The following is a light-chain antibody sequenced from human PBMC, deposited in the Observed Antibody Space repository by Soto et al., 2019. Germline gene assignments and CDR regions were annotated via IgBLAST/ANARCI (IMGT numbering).Light chain of an antibody. CDR2: GAS. J-gene: IGKJ2*01. CDR1: QSVDSIN. CDR3: QHYGTSPYT. Sequence: EIVLTQSPGNLSLSPGERATLSCRASQSVDSINLAWYHQKPGQAPRLLIYGASSWATGVPYRFSGSGSGTDFTLTISRLEPEDFAVYYCQHYGTSPYTFGQGTKLEIK. V-gene: IGKV3-20*01.